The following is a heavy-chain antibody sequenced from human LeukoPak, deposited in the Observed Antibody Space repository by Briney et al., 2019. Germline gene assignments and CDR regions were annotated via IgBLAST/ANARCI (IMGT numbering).Heavy chain of an antibody. Sequence: SETLSLTCTVSGDSISSSNYLWVWIRQPPGKGLEWIGSIYYSGSTYYNPSLMSRVTISVDTSKNQFSLMLNSVTAADTAIYYCARHWGRDTFDIWGQRTMVTVSS. J-gene: IGHJ3*02. D-gene: IGHD3-16*01. CDR1: GDSISSSNYL. V-gene: IGHV4-39*01. CDR2: IYYSGST. CDR3: ARHWGRDTFDI.